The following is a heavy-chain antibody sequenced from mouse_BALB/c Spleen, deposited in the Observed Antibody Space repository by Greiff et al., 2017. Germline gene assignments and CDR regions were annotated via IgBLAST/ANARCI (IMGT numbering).Heavy chain of an antibody. CDR3: AREGRYDDAMDY. V-gene: IGHV5-6-5*01. J-gene: IGHJ4*01. CDR1: GFTFSSYA. CDR2: ISSGGST. D-gene: IGHD2-14*01. Sequence: EVHLVESGGGLVKPGGSLKLSCAASGFTFSSYAMSWVRQTPEKRLEWVASISSGGSTYYPDSVKGRFTISRDNARNILYLQMSSLRSEDTAMYYCAREGRYDDAMDYWGQGTSVTVSS.